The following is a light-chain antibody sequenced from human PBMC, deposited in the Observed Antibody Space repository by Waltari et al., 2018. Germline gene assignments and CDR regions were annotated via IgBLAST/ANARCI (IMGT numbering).Light chain of an antibody. CDR3: QQYHNWPPWT. J-gene: IGKJ1*01. CDR1: QSVSSN. V-gene: IGKV3-15*01. Sequence: VMTQSHATLSVSPGERATLSCRASQSVSSNLAWYQKKPGLAPRLLRYGSSTRATGIPARFSGGGSATEFTLTISSMESEDTAVYFCQQYHNWPPWTFGQGTKVEIK. CDR2: GSS.